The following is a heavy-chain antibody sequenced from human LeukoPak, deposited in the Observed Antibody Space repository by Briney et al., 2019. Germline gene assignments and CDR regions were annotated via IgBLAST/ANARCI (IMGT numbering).Heavy chain of an antibody. CDR1: GGRFKGYG. V-gene: IGHV1-69*06. CDR2: IIPIFDRP. J-gene: IGHJ3*01. Sequence: GASVKVSCKTIGGRFKGYGFSWVRQAPGQGLEWMGGIIPIFDRPNYAQKFEGRVTITADKSTNTTYMEISSLTSDDTAVYYCARDAQWELRAFDVWGRGTMVIVSS. CDR3: ARDAQWELRAFDV. D-gene: IGHD1-26*01.